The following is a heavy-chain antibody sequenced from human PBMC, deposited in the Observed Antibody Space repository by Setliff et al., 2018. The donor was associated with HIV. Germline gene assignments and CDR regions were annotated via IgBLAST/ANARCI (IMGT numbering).Heavy chain of an antibody. J-gene: IGHJ3*01. CDR2: ISYTGKS. D-gene: IGHD2-2*01. CDR3: ARHNCGTTACYGVVV. CDR1: GGAISSSYYY. Sequence: SETLSLTCTVSGGAISSSYYYWGWIRQPPGKGLQWIGSISYTGKSYYNPALKRRVTVSVDTSKNHVSLKLSSVTAADTAVYYCARHNCGTTACYGVVVWGQGTMVTVSS. V-gene: IGHV4-39*01.